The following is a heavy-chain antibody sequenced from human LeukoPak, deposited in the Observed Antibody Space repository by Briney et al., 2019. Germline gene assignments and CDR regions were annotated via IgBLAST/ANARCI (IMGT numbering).Heavy chain of an antibody. J-gene: IGHJ5*02. D-gene: IGHD6-13*01. CDR3: ARAIAAAGTGWFDP. CDR2: ISYDGSNK. Sequence: GESLRLSCAASGFTFSSYAMHWVRQAPGKGLVWVAVISYDGSNKYYADSVKGRFTISRDNSKNTLYLQMNSLRPEDTAVYYCARAIAAAGTGWFDPWGQGTLVTVSS. CDR1: GFTFSSYA. V-gene: IGHV3-30*04.